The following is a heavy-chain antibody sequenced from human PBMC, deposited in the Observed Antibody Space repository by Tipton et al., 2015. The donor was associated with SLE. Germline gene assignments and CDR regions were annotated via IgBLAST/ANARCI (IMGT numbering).Heavy chain of an antibody. CDR3: ARGIDAFDI. J-gene: IGHJ3*02. V-gene: IGHV4-59*11. CDR2: IYYSGST. CDR1: GGSISSHY. Sequence: TLSLTCTVSGGSISSHYWSWIRQPPGKGLEWSGYIYYSGSTNYNPSLKSRVTISVDTSKNQFSLKLSSVTAADTAVYYCARGIDAFDIWGQGTMVTVSS.